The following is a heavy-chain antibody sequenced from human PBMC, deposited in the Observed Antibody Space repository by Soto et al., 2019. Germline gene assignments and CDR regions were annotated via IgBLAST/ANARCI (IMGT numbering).Heavy chain of an antibody. CDR2: INHSGST. D-gene: IGHD6-13*01. CDR1: GGSFSGYY. Sequence: PSETLSLTCAVCGGSFSGYYWSWIRQPPGKGLEWIGEINHSGSTNYNPSLKSRVTISVDTSKNQFSLKLSSVTAADTAVYYCASGLHYSSSWYYYYYGMDVWGQGTTVTVSS. CDR3: ASGLHYSSSWYYYYYGMDV. V-gene: IGHV4-34*01. J-gene: IGHJ6*02.